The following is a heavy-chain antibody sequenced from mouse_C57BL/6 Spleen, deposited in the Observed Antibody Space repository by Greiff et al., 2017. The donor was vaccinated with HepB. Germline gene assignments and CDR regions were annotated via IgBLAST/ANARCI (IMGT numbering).Heavy chain of an antibody. Sequence: EVKLMESGGGLVKPGGSLKLSCAASGFTFSSYAMSWVRQTPEKRLEWVATISDGGSYTYYPDNVKGRFTITRDKAKNNLYLQMSHLKSEDTAMYYCARESGSSYRWFAYWGQGTLVTVSA. V-gene: IGHV5-4*01. CDR2: ISDGGSYT. CDR3: ARESGSSYRWFAY. CDR1: GFTFSSYA. D-gene: IGHD1-1*01. J-gene: IGHJ3*01.